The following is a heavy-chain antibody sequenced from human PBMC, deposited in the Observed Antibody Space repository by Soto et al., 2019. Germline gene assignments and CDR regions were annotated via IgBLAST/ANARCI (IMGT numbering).Heavy chain of an antibody. D-gene: IGHD2-8*01. CDR2: ISGSGGST. CDR3: AKGGGYIVLMFDY. V-gene: IGHV3-23*01. Sequence: EVQLLESGGGLVQPGGSLRLSCAASGFTFSSYAMSWVRQAPGKGLEWVSAISGSGGSTYYADSVKGRFTISRDNSKNTLYLQMNSLRDEDTAVYYCAKGGGYIVLMFDYWGQGTLVTVSS. CDR1: GFTFSSYA. J-gene: IGHJ4*02.